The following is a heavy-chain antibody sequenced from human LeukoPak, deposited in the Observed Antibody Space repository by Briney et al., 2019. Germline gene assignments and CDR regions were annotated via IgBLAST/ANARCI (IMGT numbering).Heavy chain of an antibody. CDR3: SRYLSPVVRASPMGY. CDR1: GFTFTSYG. CDR2: ITYDGYHK. V-gene: IGHV3-30*03. D-gene: IGHD3-10*01. J-gene: IGHJ4*02. Sequence: GGTLRLSCAVSGFTFTSYGMHWVRQPPGKGLEWVAHITYDGYHKDYSDSVKGRFTISSDTSKNTMYLQMNSLRAEDTAVYYCSRYLSPVVRASPMGYWGQGTLVTVSS.